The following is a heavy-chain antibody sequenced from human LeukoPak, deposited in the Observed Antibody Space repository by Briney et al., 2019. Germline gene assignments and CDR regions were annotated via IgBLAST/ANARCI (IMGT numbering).Heavy chain of an antibody. J-gene: IGHJ4*02. CDR2: IYSGGST. CDR3: ATEGGSGYYEFHDY. D-gene: IGHD3/OR15-3a*01. V-gene: IGHV3-66*01. CDR1: GFTVSSNY. Sequence: GGSLRLSCAASGFTVSSNYMSWVCQAPGKGLEWVSVIYSGGSTYYADSVKGRFTISRDNSKNTLYLQMNSLKTEDTAVYYCATEGGSGYYEFHDYWGQGTLVTVSS.